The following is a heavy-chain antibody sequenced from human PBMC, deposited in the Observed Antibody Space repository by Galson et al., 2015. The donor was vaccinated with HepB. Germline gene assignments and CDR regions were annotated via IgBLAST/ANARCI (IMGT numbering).Heavy chain of an antibody. Sequence: SLRLSCAASGFTFSNYAMSWVRQAPGKGLEWVSVISGSGDKTYYADSVKGRFTISRDNSKNTLYLQMNSLRAEDAAVYYCARDGRITMVRGVIDYWGQGTLVTVSS. V-gene: IGHV3-23*01. CDR1: GFTFSNYA. CDR2: ISGSGDKT. D-gene: IGHD3-10*01. J-gene: IGHJ4*02. CDR3: ARDGRITMVRGVIDY.